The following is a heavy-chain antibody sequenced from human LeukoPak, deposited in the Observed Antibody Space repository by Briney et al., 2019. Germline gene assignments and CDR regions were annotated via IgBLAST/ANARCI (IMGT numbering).Heavy chain of an antibody. V-gene: IGHV3-33*01. CDR1: GFTFSSYG. D-gene: IGHD4-17*01. J-gene: IGHJ4*02. CDR2: IWYDGSNK. Sequence: GRSLRLSCAASGFTFSSYGMHWVRQAPGKGLEWVAVIWYDGSNKYYADSVKGRFTISRDNSKNTLYLQMNSLRDEDTAVYYCARISIGEPFDYWGQGTLVTVSS. CDR3: ARISIGEPFDY.